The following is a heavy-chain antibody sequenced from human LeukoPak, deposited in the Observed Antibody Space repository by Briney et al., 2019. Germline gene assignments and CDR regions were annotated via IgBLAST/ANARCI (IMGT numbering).Heavy chain of an antibody. D-gene: IGHD3-3*01. CDR3: ATATRSGYYDY. V-gene: IGHV3-13*05. CDR1: GFTFSSYN. J-gene: IGHJ4*02. CDR2: IGTAGDP. Sequence: GGSLRLSCAASGFTFSSYNMHWVRQATGQGLEWVSAIGTAGDPYYPGSVKGRFTISRENAKNSLYLQMNSLRAGDTAVYYCATATRSGYYDYWGQGTLVTVSS.